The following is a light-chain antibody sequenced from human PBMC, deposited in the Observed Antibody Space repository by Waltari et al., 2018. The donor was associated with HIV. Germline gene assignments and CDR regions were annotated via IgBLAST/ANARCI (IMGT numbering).Light chain of an antibody. J-gene: IGKJ2*01. Sequence: EIVMTQSPATLSVSPGDRVTLSCRASQSVSSNLAWYQRKPGQAPRLLIYGASNRATGIPARFSGSGSGTEFTLTISSLQSEDFAVYYCHQYNNWPPAYTFGQGTKLEIK. CDR3: HQYNNWPPAYT. CDR1: QSVSSN. CDR2: GAS. V-gene: IGKV3-15*01.